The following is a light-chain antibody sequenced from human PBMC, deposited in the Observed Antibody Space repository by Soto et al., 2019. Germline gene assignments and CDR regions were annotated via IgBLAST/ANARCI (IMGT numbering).Light chain of an antibody. CDR3: QQRSDWPLGT. CDR1: QSVSSY. Sequence: ICFKKTPTTLSLSPGERATLSCRASQSVSSYLAWYQQKPGQAPRLLIYDASNRATGIPARFSGSGSGTDFTLTISSLEPEDFAVYFCQQRSDWPLGTFGQGTKVDIK. V-gene: IGKV3-11*01. J-gene: IGKJ1*01. CDR2: DAS.